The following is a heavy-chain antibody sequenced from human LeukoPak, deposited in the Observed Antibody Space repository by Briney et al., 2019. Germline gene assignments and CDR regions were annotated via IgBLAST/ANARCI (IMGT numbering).Heavy chain of an antibody. Sequence: GGSLRLSCAASGFTFSDYYMSWIRQAPGKGLEWVSYISSSSSYTNYADSVKGRFTISRDNAKNSLYLQMNSLRAEDTAVYYCAREPIQLWLRGAFDIWGQETMVTVSS. J-gene: IGHJ3*02. CDR1: GFTFSDYY. CDR3: AREPIQLWLRGAFDI. CDR2: ISSSSSYT. V-gene: IGHV3-11*05. D-gene: IGHD5-18*01.